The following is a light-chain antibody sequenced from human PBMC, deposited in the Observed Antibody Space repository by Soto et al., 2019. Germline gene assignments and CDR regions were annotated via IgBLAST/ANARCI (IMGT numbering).Light chain of an antibody. Sequence: EIVMTQSPATLSVSPGERATLSCRASQSIGDKIVWYQQKPGQAPRLLIYGASSRATGIPARFSGSGSGTEFTLTISSLQSEDFAVYYCQQYNNWPTWTFGQGTKVDIK. CDR3: QQYNNWPTWT. J-gene: IGKJ1*01. CDR1: QSIGDK. V-gene: IGKV3D-15*01. CDR2: GAS.